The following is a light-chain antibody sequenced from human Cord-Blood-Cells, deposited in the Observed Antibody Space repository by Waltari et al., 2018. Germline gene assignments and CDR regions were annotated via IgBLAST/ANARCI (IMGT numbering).Light chain of an antibody. J-gene: IGKJ2*01. Sequence: DIQMTQSPSSLSASVGHRVTITCRASQSISSYLNWYQQKPGKDPKLLIYAASSLQSGVPSRFSGSGSGTDFTLTISSLQPEDFATYYCQQSYSTPYTFGQGTKLEIK. V-gene: IGKV1-39*01. CDR2: AAS. CDR1: QSISSY. CDR3: QQSYSTPYT.